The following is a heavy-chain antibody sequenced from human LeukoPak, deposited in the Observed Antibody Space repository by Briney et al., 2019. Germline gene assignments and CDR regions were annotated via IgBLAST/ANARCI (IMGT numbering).Heavy chain of an antibody. Sequence: SVKVSCKASGGTFSSYTISWVRQPPGQGLEWMGRIIPILGIANYAQKFQGRVTITADKSTSTAYMELSSLRSEDTAVYYCARGGWPHARGMDVWGQGTTVTVSS. J-gene: IGHJ6*02. CDR1: GGTFSSYT. CDR2: IIPILGIA. D-gene: IGHD2-15*01. CDR3: ARGGWPHARGMDV. V-gene: IGHV1-69*02.